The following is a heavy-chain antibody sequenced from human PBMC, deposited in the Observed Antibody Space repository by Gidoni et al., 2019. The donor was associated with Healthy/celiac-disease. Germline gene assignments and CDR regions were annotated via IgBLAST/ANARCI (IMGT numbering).Heavy chain of an antibody. CDR1: GFTLSDYY. V-gene: IGHV3-11*06. CDR2: ISSSSSYT. J-gene: IGHJ4*02. CDR3: ARVPYDSGYDYVTPYYFDY. D-gene: IGHD5-12*01. Sequence: QVQLVASGGGLVKPGGSLRRSCAASGFTLSDYYMCWLRHAPGKGLEWVSYISSSSSYTNYADSVKGRFTISRDNAKNSLYLQMNSLRAEDTAVYYCARVPYDSGYDYVTPYYFDYWGQGTLVTVSS.